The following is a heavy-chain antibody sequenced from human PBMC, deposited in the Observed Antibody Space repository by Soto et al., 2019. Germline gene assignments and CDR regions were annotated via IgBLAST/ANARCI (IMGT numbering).Heavy chain of an antibody. CDR2: IYYDGNS. CDR1: GGSINSGDYY. CDR3: ARDRRWLPRGPNNWLDL. D-gene: IGHD5-12*01. V-gene: IGHV4-30-4*01. Sequence: LSLTCAVSGGSINSGDYYWTWVRQPPGKGLEWIGYIYYDGNSQHNPSLKSRVTMSIDTSKNQFSLNLSSVTAADTAVYYCARDRRWLPRGPNNWLDLWGQGTQVTVSS. J-gene: IGHJ5*02.